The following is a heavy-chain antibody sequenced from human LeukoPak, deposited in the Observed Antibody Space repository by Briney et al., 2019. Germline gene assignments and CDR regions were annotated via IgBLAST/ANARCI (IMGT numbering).Heavy chain of an antibody. CDR1: GYTFTSYG. CDR2: ISAYNGNT. D-gene: IGHD6-19*01. CDR3: ARDIAVRHYYYYGMDV. J-gene: IGHJ6*02. Sequence: ASVKVSCKASGYTFTSYGISWVRQAPGQGLEWMGWISAYNGNTNYAQKLQGRVTMTRDTSISTAYMELSRLRSDDTAVYYCARDIAVRHYYYYGMDVWGQGTTVTVSS. V-gene: IGHV1-18*01.